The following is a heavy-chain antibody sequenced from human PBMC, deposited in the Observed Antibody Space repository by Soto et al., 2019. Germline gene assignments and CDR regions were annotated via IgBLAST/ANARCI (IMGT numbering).Heavy chain of an antibody. D-gene: IGHD1-26*01. V-gene: IGHV4-39*01. J-gene: IGHJ4*02. CDR1: GDSGGFISSSSYH. CDR2: IYYSGST. CDR3: ARQWELYQLVG. Sequence: SETLSLTCTVSGDSGGFISSSSYHWGWIRQPPGKGLEWIGNIYYSGSTYYNPSLKSRVTISVDTSKNQFSLRLTSVTAADTAVYYCARQWELYQLVGWGQGTLVTVSS.